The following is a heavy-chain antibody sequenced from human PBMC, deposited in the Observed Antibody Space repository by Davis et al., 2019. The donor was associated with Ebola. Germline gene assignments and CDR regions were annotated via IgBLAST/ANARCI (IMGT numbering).Heavy chain of an antibody. CDR3: AEIYWVRYGMDV. CDR2: ISYDGSNK. V-gene: IGHV3-30*04. J-gene: IGHJ6*04. D-gene: IGHD2-8*02. Sequence: GGSLRLSCVASGFTFSGYAMHWVRQAPGQGLEWVAVISYDGSNKYYADSVKGRFTISRDNSKNTLSLQMNSLRAEDTAVSYCAEIYWVRYGMDVWGKGTTVTVSS. CDR1: GFTFSGYA.